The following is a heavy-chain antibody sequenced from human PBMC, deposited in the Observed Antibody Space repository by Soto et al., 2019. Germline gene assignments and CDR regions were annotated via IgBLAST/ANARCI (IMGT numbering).Heavy chain of an antibody. D-gene: IGHD3-22*01. CDR1: GFTFSSYA. J-gene: IGHJ4*02. Sequence: EVQLLESGGGLVQPGGSLRLSCAASGFTFSSYAMSWVRQAPGKGLEWVSAISGSGGSTYYADSVKGRFTISRDNSKNTLYLQMXSLRAEDTAVYYCAKVRXXXYYDGSGYFSDYWGQGTLVTVSS. CDR3: AKVRXXXYYDGSGYFSDY. CDR2: ISGSGGST. V-gene: IGHV3-23*01.